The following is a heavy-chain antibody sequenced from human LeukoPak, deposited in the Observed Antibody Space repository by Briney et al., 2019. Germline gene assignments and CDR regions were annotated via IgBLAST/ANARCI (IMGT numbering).Heavy chain of an antibody. J-gene: IGHJ4*02. D-gene: IGHD3-16*01. CDR1: GFTFSSYW. V-gene: IGHV3-7*04. CDR3: ARGTYYYEF. Sequence: GGSLRLSCAASGFTFSSYWMSWVRQAPGMGLEWVTNIKQDGSEKYYVDSVQGRFTISRDNAKNSLYLQMTSLRAEDTAVYYCARGTYYYEFWGQGTLVTVSS. CDR2: IKQDGSEK.